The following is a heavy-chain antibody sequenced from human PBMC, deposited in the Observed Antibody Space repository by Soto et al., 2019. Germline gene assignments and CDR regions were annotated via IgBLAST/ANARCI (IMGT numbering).Heavy chain of an antibody. J-gene: IGHJ6*03. CDR1: GFTFSSYA. CDR3: ARAQYCSGGSCYYYYMDV. V-gene: IGHV3-30-3*01. CDR2: ISYDGSNK. Sequence: PGGSLRLSCAASGFTFSSYAMHWVRQAPGKGPEWVAVISYDGSNKYYADSVKGRFTISRDNSKNTLYLQMNSLRAEDTAVYYSARAQYCSGGSCYYYYMDVWGKGTTVTVSS. D-gene: IGHD2-15*01.